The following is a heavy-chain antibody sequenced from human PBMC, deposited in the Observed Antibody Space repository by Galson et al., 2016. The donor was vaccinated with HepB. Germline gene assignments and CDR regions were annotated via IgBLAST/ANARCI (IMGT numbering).Heavy chain of an antibody. CDR1: GFTFSSYA. V-gene: IGHV3-23*01. CDR3: AKDYRPYYYGSGRSPFDY. D-gene: IGHD3-10*01. Sequence: SLRFSCAASGFTFSSYAMSWVRQAPGKGLEWVSAISGSGGSTYYADSVKGRFTISRDNSKNTLYLQMNSLRAEDTAVHYCAKDYRPYYYGSGRSPFDYWGQGTLVTVSS. CDR2: ISGSGGST. J-gene: IGHJ4*02.